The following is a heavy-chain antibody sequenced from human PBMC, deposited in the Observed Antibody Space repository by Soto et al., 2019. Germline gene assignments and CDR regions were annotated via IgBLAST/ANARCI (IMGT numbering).Heavy chain of an antibody. CDR2: INPKSGGT. CDR3: ARGIAALRLSWFGP. D-gene: IGHD6-13*01. Sequence: QAQLVQSGAEVKKPGASVKVSCMASGYTFSGNYLHWVRQAPGQGLEWMGWINPKSGGTGYAQKFQGRVTMTTDTSNSTAYMELSSLSSADTAVYYWARGIAALRLSWFGPWGQGTLVTVSS. J-gene: IGHJ5*02. CDR1: GYTFSGNY. V-gene: IGHV1-2*02.